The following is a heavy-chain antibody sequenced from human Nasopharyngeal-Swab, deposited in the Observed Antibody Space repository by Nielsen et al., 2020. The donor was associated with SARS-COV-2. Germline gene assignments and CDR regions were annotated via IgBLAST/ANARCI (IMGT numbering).Heavy chain of an antibody. D-gene: IGHD6-13*01. CDR2: ITSSSSTS. CDR1: GFAFTDYS. J-gene: IGHJ6*02. V-gene: IGHV3-48*02. Sequence: GESLKISCAASGFAFTDYSMDWVRQAPGKGLEWVSYITSSSSTSYYADSVKGRFTVSRDNAKNSLYLQMSSLRDEDTAVYYCARDNSSWYYYNYYYYYYDGMDVWGQGTTVTVSS. CDR3: ARDNSSWYYYNYYYYYYDGMDV.